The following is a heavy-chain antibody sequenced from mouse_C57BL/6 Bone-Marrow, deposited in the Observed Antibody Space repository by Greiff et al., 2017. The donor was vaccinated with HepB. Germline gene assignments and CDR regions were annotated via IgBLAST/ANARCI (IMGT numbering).Heavy chain of an antibody. Sequence: DVMLVESGGGLVQPGGSLSLSCAASGFTFTDYYMSWVRQPPGKALEWLGFIRNKANGYTTEYSASVKGRFTISRDNSQSILYLQMNALRAEDSATYYCARFYGSSYVGAMDYWGQGTSVTVSS. V-gene: IGHV7-3*01. D-gene: IGHD1-1*01. CDR3: ARFYGSSYVGAMDY. CDR1: GFTFTDYY. CDR2: IRNKANGYTT. J-gene: IGHJ4*01.